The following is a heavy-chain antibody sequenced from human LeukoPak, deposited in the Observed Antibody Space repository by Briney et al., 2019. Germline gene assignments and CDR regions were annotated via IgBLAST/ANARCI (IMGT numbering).Heavy chain of an antibody. V-gene: IGHV1-46*01. CDR3: ATDRGDYVGYYYGMDV. J-gene: IGHJ6*02. CDR1: GYPFISYY. CDR2: INPSGGTT. Sequence: GASVKVSCKASGYPFISYYIHWVRQAPGQGLEWVGIINPSGGTTSYAQKFQGRVTMTEDTSTDTAYMELSSLRSEDTAVYYCATDRGDYVGYYYGMDVWGQGTTVTVSS. D-gene: IGHD4-17*01.